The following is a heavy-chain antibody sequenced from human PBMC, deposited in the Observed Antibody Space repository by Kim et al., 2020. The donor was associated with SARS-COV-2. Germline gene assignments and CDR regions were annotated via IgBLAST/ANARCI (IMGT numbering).Heavy chain of an antibody. D-gene: IGHD3-3*01. J-gene: IGHJ3*02. CDR2: IYYSGST. CDR3: ARAQGRTIFGVVIIVNAFDI. Sequence: SETLSLTCTVSGGSISSGGYYWSWIRQHPGKGLEWIGYIYYSGSTYYNPSLKSRVTISVDTSKNQFSLKLSSVTAADTAVYHCARAQGRTIFGVVIIVNAFDIWGQGTMVTVSS. V-gene: IGHV4-31*03. CDR1: GGSISSGGYY.